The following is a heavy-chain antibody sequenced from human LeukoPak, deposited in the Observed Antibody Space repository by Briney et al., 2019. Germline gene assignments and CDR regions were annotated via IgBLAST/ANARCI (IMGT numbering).Heavy chain of an antibody. D-gene: IGHD2-15*01. CDR1: GFSFSNYA. Sequence: PGGSLRLSCAASGFSFSNYAMHWVRQAPGKGLEYVSRISTYGGSTYHANSVKGRFTISRDNSKNTLYLQMNSLRAEDTAVYYCARVVVVVAATRGYYFDYWGQGTLVTVSS. CDR3: ARVVVVVAATRGYYFDY. J-gene: IGHJ4*02. CDR2: ISTYGGST. V-gene: IGHV3-64*01.